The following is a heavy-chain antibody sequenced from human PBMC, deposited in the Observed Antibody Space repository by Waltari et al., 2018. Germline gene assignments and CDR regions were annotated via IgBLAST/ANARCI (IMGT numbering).Heavy chain of an antibody. V-gene: IGHV4-39*02. CDR3: PSPVRSLHYFDY. CDR2: IYYSGNN. D-gene: IGHD3-3*01. CDR1: GGSISSSSYY. Sequence: QLQLQESGPGLVKPSETLSLTCTVSGGSISSSSYYCGWIRQPPGKGLGWIGSIYYSGNNNNHPTLKSRVNITIDTSKSHFSRRPSSLTATYPAVYYCPSPVRSLHYFDY. J-gene: IGHJ4*01.